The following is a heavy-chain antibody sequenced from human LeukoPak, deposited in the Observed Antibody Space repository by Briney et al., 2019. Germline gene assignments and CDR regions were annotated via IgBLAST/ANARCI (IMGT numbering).Heavy chain of an antibody. CDR3: ARALLYYGSGSFGY. Sequence: GGSLRLSCAASGFTFSNYWMSWVRQAPGKGLEWVANIKQDGSEKYYVDSVKGRFTISRDNAKNSVYLQMNSLRAEDTAVYYCARALLYYGSGSFGYWGQGTLVTVSS. CDR2: IKQDGSEK. CDR1: GFTFSNYW. D-gene: IGHD3-10*01. J-gene: IGHJ4*02. V-gene: IGHV3-7*01.